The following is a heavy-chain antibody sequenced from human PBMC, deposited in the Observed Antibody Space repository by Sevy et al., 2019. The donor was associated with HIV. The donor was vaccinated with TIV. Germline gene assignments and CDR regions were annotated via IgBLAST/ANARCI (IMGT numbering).Heavy chain of an antibody. CDR2: VYSGGAT. D-gene: IGHD2-15*01. CDR1: GFTLTNEF. V-gene: IGHV3-53*01. J-gene: IGHJ6*02. Sequence: GGSLRLSCAVSGFTLTNEFFSWVRQAPGKGLEWVAVVYSGGATYYADSVKGRLTISRDKSESTLYLQMKRLRAEDTAVYYCARVGYCRGGTCFSGFYYAMDVWGQGTTVTVSS. CDR3: ARVGYCRGGTCFSGFYYAMDV.